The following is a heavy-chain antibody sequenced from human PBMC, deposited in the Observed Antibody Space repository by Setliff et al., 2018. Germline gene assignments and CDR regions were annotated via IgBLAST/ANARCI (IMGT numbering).Heavy chain of an antibody. J-gene: IGHJ4*02. V-gene: IGHV1-3*03. CDR1: GYSFTLYA. Sequence: ASVKVSCKASGYSFTLYAMHWMRQAPGQRLEWMGWMNIDNGKTEYSQEFQDRVTFTRDTFAETAYMELRSLTSDDMAVYYCARGYCDGIGCPTPLYYFDSWGQGTLVTVSS. D-gene: IGHD2-21*01. CDR3: ARGYCDGIGCPTPLYYFDS. CDR2: MNIDNGKT.